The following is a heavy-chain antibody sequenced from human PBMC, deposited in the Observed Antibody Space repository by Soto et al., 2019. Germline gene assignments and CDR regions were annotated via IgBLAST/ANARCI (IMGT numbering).Heavy chain of an antibody. D-gene: IGHD5-12*01. Sequence: QVQLVQSGAEVKKPGASVKVSCKASGYTFTSYGISWVRQAPGQGLEWMGWISAYNGNTNYAQKLQGRVTMTTDTSRSTAYMELRSLRSDDTAVYYCARDGAVDSTPYYYGMDVWGQGTTVTVSS. CDR3: ARDGAVDSTPYYYGMDV. J-gene: IGHJ6*02. V-gene: IGHV1-18*01. CDR2: ISAYNGNT. CDR1: GYTFTSYG.